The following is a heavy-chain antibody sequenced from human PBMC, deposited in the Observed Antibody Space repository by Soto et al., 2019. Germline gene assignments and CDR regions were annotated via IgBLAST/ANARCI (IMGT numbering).Heavy chain of an antibody. Sequence: GGSLRLSCAASGFTFSSYEMNWVRQAPGKGLEWVSYTSSSGSTIYYADSVKGRFTISRDNAKNSLYLQMNSLRAEDTAVYYCARDGSGYYYDSGGYYHPHDYCGYRGQQSLFTVSS. V-gene: IGHV3-48*03. D-gene: IGHD3-22*01. J-gene: IGHJ4*02. CDR2: TSSSGSTI. CDR3: ARDGSGYYYDSGGYYHPHDYCGY. CDR1: GFTFSSYE.